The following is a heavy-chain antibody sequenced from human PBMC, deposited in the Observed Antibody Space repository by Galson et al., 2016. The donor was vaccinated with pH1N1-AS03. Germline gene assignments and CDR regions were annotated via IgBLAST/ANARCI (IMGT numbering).Heavy chain of an antibody. V-gene: IGHV3-15*01. Sequence: SLRLSCAASGFTFSNAWMTWVRQAPGKGPEWVGRIKSKSDGGTTDYAAPVKARSTISRDDSKNTLYLQMNSLKTEDTAVYYCSTDETFYYYYGMDVWGRGTTVTVSS. CDR3: STDETFYYYYGMDV. J-gene: IGHJ6*02. CDR2: IKSKSDGGTT. CDR1: GFTFSNAW.